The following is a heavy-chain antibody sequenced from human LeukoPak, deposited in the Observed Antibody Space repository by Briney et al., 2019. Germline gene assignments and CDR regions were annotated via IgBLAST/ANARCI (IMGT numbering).Heavy chain of an antibody. CDR3: ARPYYYDSSGYYANYYYYGMDV. D-gene: IGHD3-22*01. CDR2: INHSGST. CDR1: GGSFSGYY. J-gene: IGHJ6*02. V-gene: IGHV4-34*01. Sequence: SETLSLTCAVYGGSFSGYYWSWIRQPPGKGLEWIGEINHSGSTNYNPSLKSRVTISVDTSKNQFSLKLSSVTAADTAVYYCARPYYYDSSGYYANYYYYGMDVWGQGTTVTVSS.